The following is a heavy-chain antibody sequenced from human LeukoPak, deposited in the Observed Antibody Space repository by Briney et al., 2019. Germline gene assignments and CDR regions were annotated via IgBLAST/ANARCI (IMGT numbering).Heavy chain of an antibody. V-gene: IGHV3-43D*03. CDR3: AKDRGAGTFYFDY. CDR2: ISWDGGST. D-gene: IGHD6-19*01. Sequence: PGGSLRLSCAASGFTFDDYAMHWVRQAPGKGLEWVSLISWDGGSTYYADSVKGRFTISRDNSKNSLYLQMNSLRAEDTALYYCAKDRGAGTFYFDYWGQGTLVTVSS. J-gene: IGHJ4*02. CDR1: GFTFDDYA.